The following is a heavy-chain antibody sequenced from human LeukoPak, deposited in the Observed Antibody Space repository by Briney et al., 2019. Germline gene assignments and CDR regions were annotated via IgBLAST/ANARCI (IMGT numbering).Heavy chain of an antibody. D-gene: IGHD3-10*01. Sequence: ASVKVSCKASGGTFISYAISWVRQAPGQGLEWMGGIIPIFGTANYAQKFQGRVTITADESTSTAYMELSSLRAEDTAVYYCAKDPLWFGELDWFDPWGQGTLVTVSS. CDR1: GGTFISYA. CDR3: AKDPLWFGELDWFDP. CDR2: IIPIFGTA. V-gene: IGHV1-69*13. J-gene: IGHJ5*02.